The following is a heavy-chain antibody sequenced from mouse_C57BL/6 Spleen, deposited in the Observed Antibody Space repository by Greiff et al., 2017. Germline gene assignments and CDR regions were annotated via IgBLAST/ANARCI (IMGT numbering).Heavy chain of an antibody. CDR1: GFSFNTYA. CDR2: IRSKSNNYAT. Sequence: EVKLMESGGGLVQPKGSLKLSCAASGFSFNTYAMNWVRQAPGKGLEWVARIRSKSNNYATYYADSVKDRFTISRDDSESMLYLQMNNLKTEDTAMYYCVRHGGGFDYWGQGTTLTVSS. V-gene: IGHV10-1*01. J-gene: IGHJ2*01. CDR3: VRHGGGFDY.